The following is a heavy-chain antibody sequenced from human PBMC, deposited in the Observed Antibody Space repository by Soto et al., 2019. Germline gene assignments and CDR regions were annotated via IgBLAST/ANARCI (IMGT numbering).Heavy chain of an antibody. J-gene: IGHJ4*02. Sequence: SXTLSLTCTVSGGSIGSVGYYWSWIRQPPGKGLEWIGYIYYSGSTDYNPSLKSRVTISLDTSKNQFSLKMSSVTAADTAVYYCARGHQLLLSWGQGALVTVSS. CDR2: IYYSGST. CDR1: GGSIGSVGYY. CDR3: ARGHQLLLS. V-gene: IGHV4-61*08. D-gene: IGHD2-2*01.